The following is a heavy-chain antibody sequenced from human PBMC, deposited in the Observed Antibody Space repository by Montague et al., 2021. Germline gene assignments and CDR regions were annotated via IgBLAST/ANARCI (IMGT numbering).Heavy chain of an antibody. CDR1: GFAFGAYA. V-gene: IGHV3-9*01. CDR2: ISCDSGNI. CDR3: VKGPPLSETASHSLDV. D-gene: IGHD4-11*01. Sequence: SLRLSCAASGFAFGAYAMNWVRQAPGKGLEWVSGISCDSGNICYADSVKGRFTISRDNAKNTLSLQMNSLRTEDTAVYYCVKGPPLSETASHSLDVWGQGTTVTVSS. J-gene: IGHJ6*02.